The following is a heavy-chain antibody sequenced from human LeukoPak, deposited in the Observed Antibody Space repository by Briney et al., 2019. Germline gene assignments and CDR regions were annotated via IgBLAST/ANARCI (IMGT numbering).Heavy chain of an antibody. J-gene: IGHJ6*02. CDR2: INPNSGGT. CDR3: AGDPYCSSTSCPYYYYYYGMDV. D-gene: IGHD2-2*01. V-gene: IGHV1-2*02. CDR1: GYTFTGYY. Sequence: ASVKVYCKASGYTFTGYYMHWVRQASGQGLEWLGWINPNSGGTNYAQKFQGRVTMTRDTSISTAYMELSRLRSDDTAVYYCAGDPYCSSTSCPYYYYYYGMDVWGQGTTVTVSS.